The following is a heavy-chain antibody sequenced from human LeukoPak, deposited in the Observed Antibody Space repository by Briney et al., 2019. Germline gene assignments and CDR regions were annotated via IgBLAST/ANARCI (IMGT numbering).Heavy chain of an antibody. J-gene: IGHJ4*02. D-gene: IGHD3-10*01. CDR1: GFTFSSYE. Sequence: GGSLRLSCAASGFTFSSYEMNWVRRAPGKGLEWVSYISSSGTTICYADSVKGRFTISRDNAKDSLYLQMNSLRAEDTAVYYCARHLSYGSGSYYNFGYWGQGTLVTVSS. V-gene: IGHV3-48*03. CDR3: ARHLSYGSGSYYNFGY. CDR2: ISSSGTTI.